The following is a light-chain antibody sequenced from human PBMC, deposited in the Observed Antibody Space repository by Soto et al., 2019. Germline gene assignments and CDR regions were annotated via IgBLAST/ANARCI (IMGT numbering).Light chain of an antibody. CDR1: QSVSTY. J-gene: IGKJ4*01. V-gene: IGKV3D-15*01. CDR3: QQYDTWPPRLT. Sequence: EIVMTQSPATLSVSPGEGVTLSCRASQSVSTYLAWYQQKPGQAPRLIIYGASKRASGVPARFSGSGSGTDLTLTISSLQPEDFAVYYCQQYDTWPPRLTFGGGTKVEMK. CDR2: GAS.